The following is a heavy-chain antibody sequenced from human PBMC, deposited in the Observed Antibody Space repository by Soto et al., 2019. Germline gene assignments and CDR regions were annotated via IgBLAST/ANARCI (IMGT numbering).Heavy chain of an antibody. Sequence: SVKVSCKASGGTFSSYAISWVRQAPGQGLEWMGGIIPIFGTANYAQKFQGRVTITADESTSTAYMELSSLRSEDTAVYYCARGGTIFGVVIDYYYYYGMDVWGQGTTVTVSS. CDR2: IIPIFGTA. J-gene: IGHJ6*02. CDR1: GGTFSSYA. V-gene: IGHV1-69*13. CDR3: ARGGTIFGVVIDYYYYYGMDV. D-gene: IGHD3-3*01.